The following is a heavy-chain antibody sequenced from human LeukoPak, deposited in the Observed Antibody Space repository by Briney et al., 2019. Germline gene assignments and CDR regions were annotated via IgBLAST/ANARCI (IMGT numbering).Heavy chain of an antibody. V-gene: IGHV1-69*13. CDR2: IIPIFGTA. CDR3: ARDGTYYDFWSGYRGDAFDI. D-gene: IGHD3-3*01. Sequence: ASVKVSCKASGGTFSSYAISWVRQAPGQGLEWMGGIIPIFGTANYAQKFQGRVTITADESTSTAYMELSSLRSEDTAVYYCARDGTYYDFWSGYRGDAFDIWGQGTMVTVSS. J-gene: IGHJ3*02. CDR1: GGTFSSYA.